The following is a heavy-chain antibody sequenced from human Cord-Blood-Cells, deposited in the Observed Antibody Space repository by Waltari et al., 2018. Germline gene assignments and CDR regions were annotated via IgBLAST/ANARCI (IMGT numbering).Heavy chain of an antibody. CDR3: ARDKYCGGDCYSGGDAFDI. CDR1: GFTFSSYE. Sequence: EVQLVESGGGLVQPGGSLRLSCAASGFTFSSYEMDWVRQAPGKGLEWVSYISSSGSTICYADSVKGRFTISRDNAKNSLYLQMNSLRAEDTAVYYCARDKYCGGDCYSGGDAFDIWGQGTMVTVSS. D-gene: IGHD2-21*02. V-gene: IGHV3-48*03. CDR2: ISSSGSTI. J-gene: IGHJ3*02.